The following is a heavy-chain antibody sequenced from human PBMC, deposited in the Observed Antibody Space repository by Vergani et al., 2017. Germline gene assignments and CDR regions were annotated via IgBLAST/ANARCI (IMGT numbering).Heavy chain of an antibody. J-gene: IGHJ4*02. CDR3: ARVAEAYGDYEYYFDY. CDR1: GGSISSYY. CDR2: IYYSGST. Sequence: QVQLQESGPGLVKPSETLSLTCTVSGGSISSYYWSWIRQPPGKGLEWIGYIYYSGSTNYNPSLKSRVTISVDTSKNQFSLKLSSVTAADTAVYYCARVAEAYGDYEYYFDYWGQGTLVTVSS. V-gene: IGHV4-59*01. D-gene: IGHD4-17*01.